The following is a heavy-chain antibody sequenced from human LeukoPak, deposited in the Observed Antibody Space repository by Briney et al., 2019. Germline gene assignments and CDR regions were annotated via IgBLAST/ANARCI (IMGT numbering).Heavy chain of an antibody. J-gene: IGHJ4*02. CDR3: ARGHYDILTGYLSFFDY. D-gene: IGHD3-9*01. V-gene: IGHV4-4*07. CDR2: IYSSGNT. CDR1: GGSISSYY. Sequence: SETLSLTCTVSGGSISSYYWSWIRQPAGKGLEWIGRIYSSGNTIYNPALKSRVTMSVDTSNNQFSLKLSSVTAADTAVHYCARGHYDILTGYLSFFDYWGQGTLVTVSS.